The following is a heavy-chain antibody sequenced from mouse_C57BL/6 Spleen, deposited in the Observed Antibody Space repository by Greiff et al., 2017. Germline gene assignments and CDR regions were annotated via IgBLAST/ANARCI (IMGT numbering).Heavy chain of an antibody. J-gene: IGHJ1*03. D-gene: IGHD1-1*01. V-gene: IGHV1-36*01. Sequence: EVQLQQSGPVLVKPGPSVKISCKASGFTFTDYYMHWVKQSHGKSLEWIGIVYPYNGGTSYNQKFKGKATLTVDTSSSPAYMELNSLTSEDSAVYYGARYGGSSPCWYFDVGGTGTTVTVSS. CDR2: VYPYNGGT. CDR3: ARYGGSSPCWYFDV. CDR1: GFTFTDYY.